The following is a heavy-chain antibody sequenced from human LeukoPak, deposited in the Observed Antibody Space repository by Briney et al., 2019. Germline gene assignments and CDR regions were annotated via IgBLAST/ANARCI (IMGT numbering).Heavy chain of an antibody. CDR3: ARARNPLYIAVAGIFDY. CDR2: INPNSGGT. CDR1: GYTFTGYY. J-gene: IGHJ4*02. V-gene: IGHV1-2*02. Sequence: ASVKVSCKASGYTFTGYYMHWVRQAPGQGLEWMGWINPNSGGTNYAQKFQGRVTMTRDTSISTAYMELSRLRSDDTAVYYCARARNPLYIAVAGIFDYWGQGTLVTVSS. D-gene: IGHD6-19*01.